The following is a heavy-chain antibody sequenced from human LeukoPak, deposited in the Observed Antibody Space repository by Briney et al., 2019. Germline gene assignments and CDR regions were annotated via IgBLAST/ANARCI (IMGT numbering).Heavy chain of an antibody. V-gene: IGHV1-69*13. J-gene: IGHJ5*02. CDR2: IIPIFGTA. D-gene: IGHD6-13*01. Sequence: GASVKVSCKASGGTFSSYAISWVRQAPGQGLEWMGGIIPIFGTANYAQKFQGRVTITADESTSTAYMELSSLRSEDTAVYYCARERLGEYSSSLRFDPWGQGTLVTVSS. CDR1: GGTFSSYA. CDR3: ARERLGEYSSSLRFDP.